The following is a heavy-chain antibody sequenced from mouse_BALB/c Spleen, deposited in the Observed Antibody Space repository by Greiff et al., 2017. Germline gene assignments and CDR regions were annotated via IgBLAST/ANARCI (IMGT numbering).Heavy chain of an antibody. V-gene: IGHV2-5-1*01. D-gene: IGHD2-1*01. CDR2: IWRGGST. J-gene: IGHJ4*01. Sequence: QVQLQQSGPSLVQPSQSLSITCTVSGFSLTSYGVHWVRQSPGKGLEWLGVIWRGGSTDYNAAFMSRLSITKDNSKSQVFFKMNSLQADDTAIYYCAKEGNYYYAMDYWGQGTSVTVSS. CDR1: GFSLTSYG. CDR3: AKEGNYYYAMDY.